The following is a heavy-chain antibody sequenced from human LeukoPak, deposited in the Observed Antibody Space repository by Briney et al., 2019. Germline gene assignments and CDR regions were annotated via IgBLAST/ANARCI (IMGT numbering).Heavy chain of an antibody. CDR3: ARERRDYDILTGYYNNWFDP. V-gene: IGHV4-39*07. D-gene: IGHD3-9*01. Sequence: SETLSLTCTVSGGSISSSSYYWGWIRQPPGKGLEWIGSIYYSGSTYYTPSLKSRVTISVDTSKNQFSLKLSSVTAADTAVYYCARERRDYDILTGYYNNWFDPWGQGTLVTVSS. CDR2: IYYSGST. J-gene: IGHJ5*02. CDR1: GGSISSSSYY.